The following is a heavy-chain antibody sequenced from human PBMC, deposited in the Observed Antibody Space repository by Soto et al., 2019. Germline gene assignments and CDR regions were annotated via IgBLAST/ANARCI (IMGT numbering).Heavy chain of an antibody. J-gene: IGHJ3*02. CDR3: ARLAVITLGGVVVPDGFNI. CDR2: INPGDSDT. CDR1: GYTFTTYW. V-gene: IGHV5-51*01. D-gene: IGHD3-16*01. Sequence: GESLKISCKGSGYTFTTYWIGWVRQMPGRGLEWMGIINPGDSDTRYSPSFQGQVTISVDKSISTASLQWTSLKDSDTAMYYCARLAVITLGGVVVPDGFNIWGQGTMVTVSS.